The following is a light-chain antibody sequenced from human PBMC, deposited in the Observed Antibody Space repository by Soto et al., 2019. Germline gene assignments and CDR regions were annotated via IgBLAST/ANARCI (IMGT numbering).Light chain of an antibody. CDR2: RSN. V-gene: IGLV1-47*01. J-gene: IGLJ3*02. CDR3: AAWDNSLSGV. Sequence: QSVLTQPPSASGTPGQGVTISCSGSSSNIGSNYVYWYQQLPGTAPKLLIYRSNQRPSGVPDRFSGSKSGTSASLAISGLRSEDEADYYCAAWDNSLSGVFGGGTKLTVL. CDR1: SSNIGSNY.